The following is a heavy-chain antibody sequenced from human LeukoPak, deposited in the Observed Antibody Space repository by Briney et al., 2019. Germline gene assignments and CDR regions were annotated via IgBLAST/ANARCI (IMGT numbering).Heavy chain of an antibody. Sequence: SETLSLTCTVSGYSISSGYYWGWIRQPPGKGLEWIGSIYHSGSTYYNPSLKSRVTISVDTSKNQFSLKLSSVTAADTAVCYCARDPTSGYFDYWGQGTLVTVSS. J-gene: IGHJ4*02. CDR3: ARDPTSGYFDY. D-gene: IGHD7-27*01. V-gene: IGHV4-38-2*02. CDR2: IYHSGST. CDR1: GYSISSGYY.